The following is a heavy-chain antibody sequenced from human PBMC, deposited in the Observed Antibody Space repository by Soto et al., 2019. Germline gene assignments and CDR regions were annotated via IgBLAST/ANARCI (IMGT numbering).Heavy chain of an antibody. D-gene: IGHD7-27*01. Sequence: EVQLVESGGGLVQPGGSLRLSCAASGFTLSSYWIHWVRQVPGKGLVWVSRVNSDGTSTSYADFVKGRFTITRDNAKNTVYLQMDNLGADDTAVYYCTRGGTTTTYWGLFSYWGQGALVAVSS. J-gene: IGHJ4*02. CDR2: VNSDGTST. CDR1: GFTLSSYW. CDR3: TRGGTTTTYWGLFSY. V-gene: IGHV3-74*03.